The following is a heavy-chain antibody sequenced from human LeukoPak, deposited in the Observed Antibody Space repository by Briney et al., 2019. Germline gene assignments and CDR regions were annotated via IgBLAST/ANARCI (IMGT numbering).Heavy chain of an antibody. CDR3: AKDAPDYGSGRLYYYGMDV. Sequence: GGSLRLSCAASGFTFSSYAMSWVRQAPGKGLEWVSAISGSGGGTCYADSVKGRFTISRDNSKNTLYLQMNSLRAEDTAVYYCAKDAPDYGSGRLYYYGMDVWGQGTTVTVSS. J-gene: IGHJ6*02. CDR1: GFTFSSYA. V-gene: IGHV3-23*01. CDR2: ISGSGGGT. D-gene: IGHD3-10*01.